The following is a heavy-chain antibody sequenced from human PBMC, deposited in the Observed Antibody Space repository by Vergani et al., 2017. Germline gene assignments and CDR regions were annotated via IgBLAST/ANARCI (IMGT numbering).Heavy chain of an antibody. CDR1: GYSFTSYW. V-gene: IGHV5-51*03. CDR3: ARGKSRDDIQNYSFDS. J-gene: IGHJ4*02. Sequence: EVQLVQSGAEVKKPGESLKISCKGSGYSFTSYWIGWVRQMPGKGLEWMGIIYPGDSDTRYSPSFQGQVTISADKSISTAYLQWSSLKASDTAMYYCARGKSRDDIQNYSFDSGAREPWSPSPQ. CDR2: IYPGDSDT. D-gene: IGHD5-18*01.